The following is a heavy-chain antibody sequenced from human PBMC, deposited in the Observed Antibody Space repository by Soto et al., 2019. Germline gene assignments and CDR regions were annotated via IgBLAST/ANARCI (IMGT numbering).Heavy chain of an antibody. CDR3: ASSSGRFGELLYGPNWFDP. Sequence: ASVKVSCKASGYTFTSYYMHWVRQAPGQGLEWMGIINPSGGSTSYAQKFQGRVTMTRDTSTSTVYMELSSLRSEDTAVYYCASSSGRFGELLYGPNWFDPWGQGTLVTVSS. D-gene: IGHD3-10*01. V-gene: IGHV1-46*01. CDR2: INPSGGST. J-gene: IGHJ5*02. CDR1: GYTFTSYY.